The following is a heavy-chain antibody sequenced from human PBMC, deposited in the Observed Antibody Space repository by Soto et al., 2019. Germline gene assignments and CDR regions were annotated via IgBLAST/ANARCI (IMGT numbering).Heavy chain of an antibody. D-gene: IGHD2-15*01. J-gene: IGHJ4*02. Sequence: SETLSLTCTVSGDSISSRAYYWGWIRQPPGKGLEWIGSIYYSGNTYYNPSLKTRVSLSVNTSKNQFSLKLSSVTAAETAVYYCAGRPSCSGDGCYSKRFDYWGQGTLVTVSS. V-gene: IGHV4-39*01. CDR2: IYYSGNT. CDR3: AGRPSCSGDGCYSKRFDY. CDR1: GDSISSRAYY.